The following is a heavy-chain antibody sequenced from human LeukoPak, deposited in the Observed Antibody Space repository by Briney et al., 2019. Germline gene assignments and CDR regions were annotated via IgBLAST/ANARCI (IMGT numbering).Heavy chain of an antibody. CDR3: ARDHDYAFDY. CDR1: GFAFSDYS. CDR2: LGTSSSSI. J-gene: IGHJ4*02. Sequence: GGSVTLFCAASGFAFSDYSIKWARHAPGEGLEWVSYLGTSSSSIFYADSVKGRFTISRDNAKNSLNLQMNSLRDEGAAVYYCARDHDYAFDYWGQGTLVTVSS. D-gene: IGHD4-17*01. V-gene: IGHV3-48*02.